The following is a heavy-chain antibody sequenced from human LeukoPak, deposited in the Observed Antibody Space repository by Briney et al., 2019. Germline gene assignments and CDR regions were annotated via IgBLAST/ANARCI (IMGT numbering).Heavy chain of an antibody. J-gene: IGHJ4*02. D-gene: IGHD1-7*01. V-gene: IGHV3-23*01. CDR2: ISGSGGSK. Sequence: GGSLRLSCAASGFTFSNYAMTWVRQAPGKGLEWVSTISGSGGSKFYADSVKGRLTISRDKSKNTLYLQMDSLRVDDTAVYYCARGALELTPDSRWGQGTLVTVSS. CDR3: ARGALELTPDSR. CDR1: GFTFSNYA.